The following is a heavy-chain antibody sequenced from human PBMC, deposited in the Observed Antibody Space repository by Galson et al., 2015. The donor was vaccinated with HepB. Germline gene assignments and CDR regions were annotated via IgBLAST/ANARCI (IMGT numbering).Heavy chain of an antibody. CDR2: ISWYSGSI. CDR3: AKDITRRIHYYGMDV. CDR1: GFTFDDYA. Sequence: SLRLSCAASGFTFDDYAMHWVRQAPGKGLEWVSGISWYSGSIGYADSVKGRFTISRDNAKNSLYLQMNSLRAEDTALYYCAKDITRRIHYYGMDVWGQGTTVTVSS. J-gene: IGHJ6*02. V-gene: IGHV3-9*01.